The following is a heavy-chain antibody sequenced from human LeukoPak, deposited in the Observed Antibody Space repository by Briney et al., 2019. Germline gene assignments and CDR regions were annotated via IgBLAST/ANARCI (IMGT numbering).Heavy chain of an antibody. V-gene: IGHV3-21*01. D-gene: IGHD3-10*01. J-gene: IGHJ4*02. Sequence: GGSLRLSCAASGFTFSSYSMNWVRQAPGKGLEWVSSISSSSSYIYYADSVKGRFTISRDNAKNSVYLEMNSLRAEDTAIYYCAREGTGVLDYWGQGTLVTVSS. CDR3: AREGTGVLDY. CDR1: GFTFSSYS. CDR2: ISSSSSYI.